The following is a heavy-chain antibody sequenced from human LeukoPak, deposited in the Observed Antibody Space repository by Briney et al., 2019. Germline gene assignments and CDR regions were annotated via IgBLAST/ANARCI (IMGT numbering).Heavy chain of an antibody. CDR2: FDPEDGET. CDR1: GYTLTELP. D-gene: IGHD3-10*01. CDR3: ARDRITMVRGVKSYNWFDP. V-gene: IGHV1-24*01. J-gene: IGHJ5*02. Sequence: GASVKVSCKVSGYTLTELPMHWVRQAPGKGLEWMGGFDPEDGETIYAQKFQGRVTMTEDTSTDTAYMELSSLRSEDTAVYYCARDRITMVRGVKSYNWFDPWGQGTLVTVSS.